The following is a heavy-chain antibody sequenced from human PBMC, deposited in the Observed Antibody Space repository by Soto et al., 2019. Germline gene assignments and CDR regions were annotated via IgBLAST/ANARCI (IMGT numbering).Heavy chain of an antibody. CDR2: LSRSGGAT. CDR3: SKGEMSTIRNSFDP. CDR1: GFNTRFYS. J-gene: IGHJ5*02. V-gene: IGHV3-23*01. D-gene: IGHD1-1*01. Sequence: GGSLRLSCTASGFNTRFYSMSWVRQTPGKGLEWVAALSRSGGATYYADSVRGRFTISRDASNDTLFLQMCNLRAEDTAIYYCSKGEMSTIRNSFDPWGQGTLVTVSS.